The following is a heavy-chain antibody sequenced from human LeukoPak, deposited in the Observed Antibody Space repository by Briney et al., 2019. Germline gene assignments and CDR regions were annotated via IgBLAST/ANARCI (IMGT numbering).Heavy chain of an antibody. V-gene: IGHV4-61*01. J-gene: IGHJ6*03. D-gene: IGHD6-19*01. CDR2: IYYSGST. Sequence: SETLSLTCTVSSGSISTSSYYWSWIRQPPGKGLEWIGYIYYSGSTNYNPSLKSRVTISVDTSKNQFSLKLSSVTAADTAVYYCARSPWQWLVPGNYYYYMDVWGKGTTVTISS. CDR1: SGSISTSSYY. CDR3: ARSPWQWLVPGNYYYYMDV.